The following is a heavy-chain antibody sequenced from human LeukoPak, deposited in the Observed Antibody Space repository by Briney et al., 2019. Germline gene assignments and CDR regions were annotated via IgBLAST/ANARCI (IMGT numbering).Heavy chain of an antibody. CDR2: IYYSGST. D-gene: IGHD2/OR15-2a*01. CDR3: ARDLLKLGIDY. Sequence: SETLSLTCTVSGGSISSSSYYWGWIRQPPGKGLEWIGSIYYSGSTYYNPSLKSRVTISVDKSKNQFSLKLSSVTAADTAVYYCARDLLKLGIDYWGQGTLVTVSS. CDR1: GGSISSSSYY. J-gene: IGHJ4*02. V-gene: IGHV4-39*07.